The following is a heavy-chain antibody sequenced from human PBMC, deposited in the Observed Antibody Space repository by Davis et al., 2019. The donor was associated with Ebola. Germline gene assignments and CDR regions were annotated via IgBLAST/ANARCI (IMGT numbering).Heavy chain of an antibody. CDR2: IKQDGGDK. V-gene: IGHV3-7*03. J-gene: IGHJ4*02. D-gene: IGHD2-2*02. Sequence: PGGSLRLSCAASGFMFSSYWMSWVRQAPGKGLEWVANIKQDGGDKYYVDSVKGRFTISRDNAKNSLYLQMNSLRGEDTALYYCAKGRTIPLALDFWGQGTLVTVSS. CDR3: AKGRTIPLALDF. CDR1: GFMFSSYW.